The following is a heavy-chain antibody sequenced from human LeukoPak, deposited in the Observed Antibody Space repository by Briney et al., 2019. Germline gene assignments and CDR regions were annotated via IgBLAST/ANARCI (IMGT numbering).Heavy chain of an antibody. CDR2: IWYDGSNK. CDR1: GFTFSSYG. D-gene: IGHD3-22*01. Sequence: GSLRLSCAASGFTFSSYGMHWVRQAPGKGLEWVAVIWYDGSNKYYADSVKGRFTISRDNSKNTLYLQMNSLRAEDTAVYYCAKGFDYYDSSGYSFDNWGQGTLVTVTS. J-gene: IGHJ4*02. CDR3: AKGFDYYDSSGYSFDN. V-gene: IGHV3-33*06.